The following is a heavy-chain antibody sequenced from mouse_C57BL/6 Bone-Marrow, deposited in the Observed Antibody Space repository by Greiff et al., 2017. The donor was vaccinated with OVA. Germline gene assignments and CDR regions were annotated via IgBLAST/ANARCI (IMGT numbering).Heavy chain of an antibody. Sequence: QVQLKEPGPGLVQPSQSLYITCTVSGFSLTSYGVHWVRQSPGKGLEWLGVIWSGGSADSNAAFISRMSISTDNANGQVFFKMASLQADDTAIYYCALKLLRPDYYAMDYWGQGTSVTVSS. V-gene: IGHV2-2*01. CDR2: IWSGGSA. D-gene: IGHD1-2*01. CDR1: GFSLTSYG. CDR3: ALKLLRPDYYAMDY. J-gene: IGHJ4*01.